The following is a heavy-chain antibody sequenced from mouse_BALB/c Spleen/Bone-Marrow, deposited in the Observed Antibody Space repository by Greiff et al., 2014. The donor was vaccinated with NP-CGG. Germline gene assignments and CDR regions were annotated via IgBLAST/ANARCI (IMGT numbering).Heavy chain of an antibody. CDR1: SYTFTSYY. CDR3: ARDTMDY. V-gene: IGHV1S56*01. CDR2: IYPGNVNT. Sequence: VKLMESGPELVKPGASVRISCKASSYTFTSYYIHWVKQRPGQGLEWIGWIYPGNVNTKYNEKFKGKATLTADKSSSTAYMQLSSLTSEDSAVYFCARDTMDYWGQGTSVTVSS. J-gene: IGHJ4*01.